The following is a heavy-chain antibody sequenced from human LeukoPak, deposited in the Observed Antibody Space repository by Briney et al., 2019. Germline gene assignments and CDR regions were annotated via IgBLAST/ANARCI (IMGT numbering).Heavy chain of an antibody. J-gene: IGHJ4*02. CDR3: ARDSHRAMVTGFDY. CDR1: GFTFSSYW. D-gene: IGHD5-18*01. Sequence: PGGSLRLSCAASGFTFSSYWMSWVRQAPGKGLEWVANIKQDGSEKYYVDSVKGRFTISRDNAKYSLYLQMNSLRAEGTAVYYCARDSHRAMVTGFDYWGQGTLVTVSS. V-gene: IGHV3-7*01. CDR2: IKQDGSEK.